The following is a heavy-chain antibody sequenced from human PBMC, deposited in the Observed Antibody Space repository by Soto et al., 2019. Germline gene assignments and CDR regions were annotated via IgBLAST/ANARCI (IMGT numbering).Heavy chain of an antibody. CDR1: GYTFTDYY. V-gene: IGHV1-2*02. CDR2: INPNSGGT. CDR3: AKSSSTSRSAWLDP. Sequence: VQLVQSGAEVKKPGASVKVSCKASGYTFTDYYIHWVRQAPGQGLEWMGWINPNSGGTNYAQKFQGRVTMTRDTSINTAYMDLSRLRSDDTAVYYCAKSSSTSRSAWLDPWGKGTLVTVSS. J-gene: IGHJ5*02. D-gene: IGHD2-2*01.